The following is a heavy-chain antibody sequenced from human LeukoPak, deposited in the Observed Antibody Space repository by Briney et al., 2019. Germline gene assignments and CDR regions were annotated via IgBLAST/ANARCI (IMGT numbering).Heavy chain of an antibody. J-gene: IGHJ4*02. CDR1: GGSFSGYY. CDR2: INHSGST. V-gene: IGHV4-34*01. CDR3: ARYGIRGRSIAARPPPFDY. Sequence: SGTLSLTCAVYGGSFSGYYWSWIRQPPGKGLEWIGEINHSGSTNYNPSLKSRVTISVDTSKNQFSLELSSVTAADTAVYYCARYGIRGRSIAARPPPFDYWGQGTLVTVSS. D-gene: IGHD6-6*01.